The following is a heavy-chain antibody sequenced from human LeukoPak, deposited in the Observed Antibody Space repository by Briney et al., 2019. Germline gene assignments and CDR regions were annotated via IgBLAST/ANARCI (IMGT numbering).Heavy chain of an antibody. Sequence: PGGSLRLSCAASGFTFSSYAMSWVRQAPGKGREWVSAMSGSGGSTYYADSVKGRFTIYRDNYNNTLYGQMNSLRAEDTAVYYCEKGGYSGYEIFDYWGQGTLVTVSS. CDR2: MSGSGGST. V-gene: IGHV3-23*01. J-gene: IGHJ4*02. CDR3: EKGGYSGYEIFDY. D-gene: IGHD5-12*01. CDR1: GFTFSSYA.